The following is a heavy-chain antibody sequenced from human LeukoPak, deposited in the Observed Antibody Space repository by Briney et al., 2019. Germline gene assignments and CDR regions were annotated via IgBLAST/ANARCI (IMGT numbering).Heavy chain of an antibody. CDR1: GYTFTNYD. CDR2: MNPNSGNT. CDR3: ARGVGATTNYYYYYMDV. J-gene: IGHJ6*03. D-gene: IGHD1-26*01. Sequence: ASVKVSCKASGYTFTNYDINWVRQATGQGLEWMGWMNPNSGNTGYAQKFQGRVTMTRNTSISTAYMELSSLRSEDTAVYYCARGVGATTNYYYYYMDVWGKGTPVTVSS. V-gene: IGHV1-8*01.